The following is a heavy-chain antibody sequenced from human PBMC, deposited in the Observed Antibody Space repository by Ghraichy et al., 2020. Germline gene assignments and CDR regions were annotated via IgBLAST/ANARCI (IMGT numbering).Heavy chain of an antibody. D-gene: IGHD6-19*01. CDR3: ARAHSSGWYMFDY. CDR1: GGSISSYY. V-gene: IGHV4-59*08. Sequence: SETLSLTCTVSGGSISSYYWSWIRQPPGKGLEWIGYIYYSGSTNYNPSLKSRVTISVDTSKNQFSLKLSSVTAADTAVYYCARAHSSGWYMFDYWGQGTLVTVSS. CDR2: IYYSGST. J-gene: IGHJ4*02.